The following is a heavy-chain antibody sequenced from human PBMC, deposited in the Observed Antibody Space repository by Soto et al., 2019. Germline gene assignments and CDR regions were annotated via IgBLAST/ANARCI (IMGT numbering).Heavy chain of an antibody. CDR1: GYSFSSYA. CDR2: IDAGNGKT. D-gene: IGHD1-1*01. J-gene: IGHJ4*02. Sequence: QVQLVQSGAEVKKPGASVKVSCKASGYSFSSYAMHWVRQAPGQRPEWMGWIDAGNGKTKYSEKLRDRVTITRDTSATTVYMELSSLRSEDTAVYNCARGRWTQTTADYYLDYWGQGTLVTVS. CDR3: ARGRWTQTTADYYLDY. V-gene: IGHV1-3*01.